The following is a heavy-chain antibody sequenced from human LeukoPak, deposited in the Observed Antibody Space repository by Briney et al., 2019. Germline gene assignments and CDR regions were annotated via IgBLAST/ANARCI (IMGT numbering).Heavy chain of an antibody. D-gene: IGHD2-15*01. J-gene: IGHJ4*02. CDR3: AKAKYCSGGSCYDDY. V-gene: IGHV3-23*01. CDR1: GFTFSSYA. CDR2: ISGSGGST. Sequence: SGGSLRLSCAASGFTFSSYAMSWVRQAPGKGLEWVSAISGSGGSTYYADSVKGRFTISRDNSKNTLYLQMNSLRAEDTAVYYCAKAKYCSGGSCYDDYWGQGTQVTVSS.